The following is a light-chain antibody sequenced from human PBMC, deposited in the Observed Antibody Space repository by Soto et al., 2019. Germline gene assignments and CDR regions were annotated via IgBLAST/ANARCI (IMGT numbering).Light chain of an antibody. CDR2: GAS. Sequence: EVVLTQSPGTLSLSPGERATLSCRASQSVTNNYLAWYQQRPGLAPRLLIYGASTRTAGIPARFSGSGSGTDFTLTISSLEPEDFAVYYCQQRSNFTFGQGTRLEIK. J-gene: IGKJ5*01. V-gene: IGKV3D-20*02. CDR1: QSVTNNY. CDR3: QQRSNFT.